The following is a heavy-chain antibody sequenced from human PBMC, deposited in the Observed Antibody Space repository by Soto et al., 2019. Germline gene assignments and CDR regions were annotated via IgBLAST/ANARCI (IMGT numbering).Heavy chain of an antibody. J-gene: IGHJ5*02. Sequence: PSETLSLTCAVSGGSTSSSNWWSWVRQPPGKGLEWIGEVYHSGSTNYNPSLKSRVTISVDKSKNQFSLKLSSVTAADTAVYYCARGSSIAAAANWFDPWGQGTLVTVSS. V-gene: IGHV4-4*02. CDR2: VYHSGST. CDR3: ARGSSIAAAANWFDP. CDR1: GGSTSSSNW. D-gene: IGHD6-13*01.